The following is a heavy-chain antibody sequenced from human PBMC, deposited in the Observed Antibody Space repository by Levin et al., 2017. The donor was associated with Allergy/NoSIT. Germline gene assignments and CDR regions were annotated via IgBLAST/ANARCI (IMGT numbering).Heavy chain of an antibody. CDR2: IRSKAYGGTT. D-gene: IGHD6-19*01. J-gene: IGHJ6*02. V-gene: IGHV3-49*04. Sequence: GGSLRLSCTASGFTFGDYAMSWVRQAPGKGLEWVGFIRSKAYGGTTEYAASVKGRFTISRDDSKSIAYLQMNSLKTEDTAVYYCTRPKYSSGWYAYYYYGMDVWGQGTTVTVSS. CDR3: TRPKYSSGWYAYYYYGMDV. CDR1: GFTFGDYA.